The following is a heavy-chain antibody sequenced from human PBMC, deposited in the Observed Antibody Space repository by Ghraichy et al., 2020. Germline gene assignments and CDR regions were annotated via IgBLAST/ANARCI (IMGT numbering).Heavy chain of an antibody. V-gene: IGHV3-7*01. CDR1: GFTFSRHW. D-gene: IGHD4-17*01. CDR2: IKSDRSDS. J-gene: IGHJ4*02. CDR3: ARDPYGDYKYGGTDY. Sequence: LSLTCAASGFTFSRHWMSWVRQAPGKGLEWVASIKSDRSDSFYLDSVKDRFTISRDNAENSVSLEMTSLRAEDTAVYYCARDPYGDYKYGGTDYWGRGTLVSVSS.